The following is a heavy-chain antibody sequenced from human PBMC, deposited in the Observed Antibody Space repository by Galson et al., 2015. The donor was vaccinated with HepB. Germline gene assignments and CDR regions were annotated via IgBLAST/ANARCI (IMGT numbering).Heavy chain of an antibody. Sequence: SVKVSCKASGYTFTGYYMHWVRQAPGQGLEWMGWINPNSGGTNYAQKFQGWVTMTRDTSISTAYMELSRLRSDDTAVYYCARGYGDYVNAFDIWGQGTMVTVSS. D-gene: IGHD4-17*01. CDR2: INPNSGGT. CDR3: ARGYGDYVNAFDI. J-gene: IGHJ3*02. V-gene: IGHV1-2*04. CDR1: GYTFTGYY.